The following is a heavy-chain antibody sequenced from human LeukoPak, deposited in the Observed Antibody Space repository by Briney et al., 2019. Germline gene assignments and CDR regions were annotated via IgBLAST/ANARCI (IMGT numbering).Heavy chain of an antibody. Sequence: SSETLSLTCTVSGGSISSSSYYWGWIRQPPGKGLEWIGSIYYSGSTYYNPSLKSRVTISVDTSKNQFSLKLSSVTAADTAVYYCARVPVVAVASTLGEGLYCYYYGMDVWGQGTTVTVSS. V-gene: IGHV4-39*01. D-gene: IGHD6-19*01. J-gene: IGHJ6*02. CDR1: GGSISSSSYY. CDR3: ARVPVVAVASTLGEGLYCYYYGMDV. CDR2: IYYSGST.